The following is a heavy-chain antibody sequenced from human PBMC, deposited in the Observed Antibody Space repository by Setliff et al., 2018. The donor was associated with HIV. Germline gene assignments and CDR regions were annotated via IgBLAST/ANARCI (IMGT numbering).Heavy chain of an antibody. D-gene: IGHD6-19*01. J-gene: IGHJ4*02. CDR2: ISYTGIT. Sequence: PSETLSLTCTVSGGSISRGSYSWGWIRQPPGKGLEWIGSISYTGITNYNPSLKSRVTISVDTSQNQFSLKLTSVTAADTAVYYCARLRQWLAFFDSWGQGTLATVSS. CDR1: GGSISRGSYS. CDR3: ARLRQWLAFFDS. V-gene: IGHV4-39*01.